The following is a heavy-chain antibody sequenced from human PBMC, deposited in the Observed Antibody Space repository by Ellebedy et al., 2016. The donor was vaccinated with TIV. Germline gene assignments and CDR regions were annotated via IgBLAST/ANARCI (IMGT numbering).Heavy chain of an antibody. CDR2: INPRGGDT. J-gene: IGHJ4*02. CDR1: GYTFTGNH. D-gene: IGHD3-10*01. Sequence: ASVKVSXXASGYTFTGNHVHWVRQASGQGLEWMGMINPRGGDTDYAQKFQGRVTMTRDTSTSTVYMELRSLRPEDTAVYYCARDLAAYGSGSYFTDNYFDYWGQGTLVTVSS. CDR3: ARDLAAYGSGSYFTDNYFDY. V-gene: IGHV1-46*01.